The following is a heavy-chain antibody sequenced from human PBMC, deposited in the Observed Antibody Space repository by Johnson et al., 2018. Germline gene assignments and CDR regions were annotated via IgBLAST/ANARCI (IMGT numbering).Heavy chain of an antibody. V-gene: IGHV1-69*15. CDR2: IIPIFGAP. CDR1: GGIFRKEA. CDR3: AGGSREEDRYDSSGYYFHDDH. Sequence: QVQLVQSGAEVKRXGSSVKVSCKASGGIFRKEAFSWMRQAPGQGLEWLGNIIPIFGAPKYAQKFQGRVTITADESTTTAYMELRSLQFEDTAVYYCAGGSREEDRYDSSGYYFHDDHWGQGTLVIVSS. D-gene: IGHD3-22*01. J-gene: IGHJ5*02.